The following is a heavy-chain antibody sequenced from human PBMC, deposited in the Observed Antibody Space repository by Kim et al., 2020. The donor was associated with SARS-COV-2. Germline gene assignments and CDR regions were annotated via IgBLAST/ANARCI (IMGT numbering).Heavy chain of an antibody. V-gene: IGHV3-23*01. Sequence: DSVKGRFTISRDNSKNTLYLQMNSLRAEDTAVYYCAKRFWSGYYDDAFDIWGQGTMVTVSS. CDR3: AKRFWSGYYDDAFDI. D-gene: IGHD3-3*01. J-gene: IGHJ3*02.